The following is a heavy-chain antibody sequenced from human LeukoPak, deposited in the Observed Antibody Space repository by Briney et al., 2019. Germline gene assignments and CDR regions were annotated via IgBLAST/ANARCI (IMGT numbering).Heavy chain of an antibody. V-gene: IGHV3-11*01. CDR3: ARDWQQLTSDAFDI. D-gene: IGHD6-13*01. Sequence: GESLRLSCAASGFTFSDYYMSWIRQAPGKGLEWVSYISSSGSTIYYADSVKGRFTISRDNAKNSLYLQMNSLRAEDTAVYYCARDWQQLTSDAFDIWGQGTMVTVSS. CDR1: GFTFSDYY. CDR2: ISSSGSTI. J-gene: IGHJ3*02.